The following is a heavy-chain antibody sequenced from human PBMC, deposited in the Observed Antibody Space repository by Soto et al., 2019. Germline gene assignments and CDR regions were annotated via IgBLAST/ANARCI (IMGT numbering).Heavy chain of an antibody. CDR3: ARASLTLSYSSSWCFDY. CDR2: ISSSGSTI. Sequence: HPGGSLRLSCAASGFTFSSYEMNWVRQAPGKGLEWVSYISSSGSTIYYADSVKGRFTISRDNAKNSLYLQMNSLRAEDTAVYYCARASLTLSYSSSWCFDYWGQGTLVTVSS. D-gene: IGHD6-13*01. V-gene: IGHV3-48*03. CDR1: GFTFSSYE. J-gene: IGHJ4*02.